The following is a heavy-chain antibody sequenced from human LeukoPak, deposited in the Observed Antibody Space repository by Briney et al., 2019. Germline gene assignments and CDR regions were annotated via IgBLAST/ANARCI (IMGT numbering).Heavy chain of an antibody. D-gene: IGHD3-16*01. J-gene: IGHJ3*02. V-gene: IGHV3-9*01. CDR3: AKDRRYDYVWGAYDAFDI. Sequence: GGSLRLSCAASGFTFDDYAMHWVRQAPGKGLEWVSGISWNSGSIGYADSVKGRFTTSRDNAKNSLYLQMNSLRAEDTALYSCAKDRRYDYVWGAYDAFDIWGQGTMVTVSS. CDR1: GFTFDDYA. CDR2: ISWNSGSI.